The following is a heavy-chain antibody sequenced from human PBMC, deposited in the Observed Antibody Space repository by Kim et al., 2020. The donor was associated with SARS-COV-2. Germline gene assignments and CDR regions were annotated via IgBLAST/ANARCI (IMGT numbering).Heavy chain of an antibody. J-gene: IGHJ6*02. D-gene: IGHD2-2*01. V-gene: IGHV1-18*01. CDR3: ARVDDIVVVPTAHGYGMDV. CDR1: GYTFTNYG. Sequence: ASVKVSCKASGYTFTNYGITWVRQAPGQGLEGMGWISAYNGDTNYPQNLPGRVTMTTDTSTSKAYMELRSLSSDDTAVYYCARVDDIVVVPTAHGYGMDVWGQGTPVSVSS. CDR2: ISAYNGDT.